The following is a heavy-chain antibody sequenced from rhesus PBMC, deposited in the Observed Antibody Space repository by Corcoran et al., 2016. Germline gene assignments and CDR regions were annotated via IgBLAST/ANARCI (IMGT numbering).Heavy chain of an antibody. CDR3: ASTGMEDS. CDR2: IYGSGSST. CDR1: GGSISSSY. D-gene: IGHD1-1-1*01. Sequence: QLQLQESGPGLVKPSETLSVTCAVSGGSISSSYWSWIRQAPGKGLEWIGYIYGSGSSTNYNPSLTSRVTLAVDTSKNQLSLKLSSVTAADTAVYYCASTGMEDSWGQGVVVTVSS. J-gene: IGHJ6*01. V-gene: IGHV4-169*02.